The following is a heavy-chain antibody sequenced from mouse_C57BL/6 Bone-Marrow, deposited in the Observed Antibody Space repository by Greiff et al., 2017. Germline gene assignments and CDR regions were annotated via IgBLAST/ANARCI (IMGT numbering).Heavy chain of an antibody. CDR1: GYAFSSYW. V-gene: IGHV1-80*01. Sequence: QVQLKESGAELVKPGASVMISCKASGYAFSSYWMNWVKQRPGKGLEWIGQIYPGDGDTNYNGKFKGKATLTADKSSSTAYMQLSSLTSEDSAVYFCARSPYDDYAMDYWGQGTSVTVSS. J-gene: IGHJ4*01. D-gene: IGHD2-12*01. CDR2: IYPGDGDT. CDR3: ARSPYDDYAMDY.